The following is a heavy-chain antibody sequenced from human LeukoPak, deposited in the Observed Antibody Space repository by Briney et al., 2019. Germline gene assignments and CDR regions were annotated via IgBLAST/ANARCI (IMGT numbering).Heavy chain of an antibody. CDR2: LNPNTLVT. CDR3: ARKDGGRDGMDV. V-gene: IGHV1-2*02. D-gene: IGHD2-15*01. Sequence: ASVKVSCRASGYTFTDYYMHWVRRAPGQGLEWMGWLNPNTLVTNYAQHFQGRVSMTWDTSISTGYMDLHSLTSDDTAVYYCARKDGGRDGMDVWGQGTTVTVSS. J-gene: IGHJ6*02. CDR1: GYTFTDYY.